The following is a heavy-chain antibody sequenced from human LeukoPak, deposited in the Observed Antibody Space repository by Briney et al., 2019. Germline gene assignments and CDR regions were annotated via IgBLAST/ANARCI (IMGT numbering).Heavy chain of an antibody. V-gene: IGHV4-59*08. J-gene: IGHJ4*02. CDR3: ARHQDHGDYPFDY. Sequence: SETLSLTCTVSSGSISGYYWSWIRQPPGKGLEWIGYIYYTGRTSYNPSLRSRLTISVDTSQNEFSLKLTSVTAADTAVYFCARHQDHGDYPFDYWGQGTLVTVSS. D-gene: IGHD4-17*01. CDR1: SGSISGYY. CDR2: IYYTGRT.